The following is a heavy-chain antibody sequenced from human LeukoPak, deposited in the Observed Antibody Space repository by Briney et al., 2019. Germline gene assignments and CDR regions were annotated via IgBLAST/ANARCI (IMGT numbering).Heavy chain of an antibody. J-gene: IGHJ4*02. Sequence: PSETLSLTCAVSGGSISSSNWWSWVRQPPGKGLEWIGEIYHSGSTNYNPSLKSRVTISVVKSKNQFSLKLSSVTAADTAVYYCARPMVRGVSSHFDYWGQGTLVTVSS. V-gene: IGHV4-4*02. D-gene: IGHD3-10*01. CDR2: IYHSGST. CDR1: GGSISSSNW. CDR3: ARPMVRGVSSHFDY.